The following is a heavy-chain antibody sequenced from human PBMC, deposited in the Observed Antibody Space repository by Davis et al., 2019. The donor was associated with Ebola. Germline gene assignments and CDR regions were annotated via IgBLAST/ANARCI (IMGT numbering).Heavy chain of an antibody. CDR3: ARADPRTIFGVADDWFDP. V-gene: IGHV1-18*04. Sequence: AASVKVSCKASGYTFTSYGISWVRQAPGQGLEWMGWISAYNGNTNYAQKLQGRVTMTTDTSTSTAYMELRSLRSDDTAVYYCARADPRTIFGVADDWFDPWGQGTLVTVSS. D-gene: IGHD3-3*01. CDR2: ISAYNGNT. J-gene: IGHJ5*02. CDR1: GYTFTSYG.